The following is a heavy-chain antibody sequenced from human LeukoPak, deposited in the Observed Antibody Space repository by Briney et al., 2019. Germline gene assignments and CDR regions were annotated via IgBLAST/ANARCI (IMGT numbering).Heavy chain of an antibody. D-gene: IGHD6-19*01. V-gene: IGHV3-23*01. CDR2: ISGSGGST. J-gene: IGHJ4*02. Sequence: PGGSLRLSCATSGFTFSSYAMSWVRQAPGKGLEWVSAISGSGGSTYYADSVKGRFTISRDNSKNTLYLQMNSLRAEDTAVYYCARGGPSSGWSFDYWGQGTLVTVSS. CDR3: ARGGPSSGWSFDY. CDR1: GFTFSSYA.